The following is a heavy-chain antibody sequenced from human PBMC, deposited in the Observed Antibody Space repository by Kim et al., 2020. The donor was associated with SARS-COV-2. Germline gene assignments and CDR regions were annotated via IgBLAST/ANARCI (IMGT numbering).Heavy chain of an antibody. J-gene: IGHJ4*02. D-gene: IGHD6-13*01. CDR3: ARGYSSSWYLDY. Sequence: YARQLQGRVTMTTDTSTSTAYMELRSLRSDDTAVYYCARGYSSSWYLDYWGQGTLVTVSS. V-gene: IGHV1-18*01.